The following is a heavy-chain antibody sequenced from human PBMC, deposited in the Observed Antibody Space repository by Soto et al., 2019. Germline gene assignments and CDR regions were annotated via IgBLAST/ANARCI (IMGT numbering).Heavy chain of an antibody. V-gene: IGHV4-31*03. D-gene: IGHD6-6*01. CDR2: MYYSGRT. CDR3: ARDRRGSSDY. CDR1: GGSISSGGYY. J-gene: IGHJ4*02. Sequence: TLSLTCTVSGGSISSGGYYWSWIRQLPGKGLEWIGYMYYSGRTHYNPSLKSRVTISLDTSKNQFSLKLSSVTAADTAVYYCARDRRGSSDYWGQGTLVTVSS.